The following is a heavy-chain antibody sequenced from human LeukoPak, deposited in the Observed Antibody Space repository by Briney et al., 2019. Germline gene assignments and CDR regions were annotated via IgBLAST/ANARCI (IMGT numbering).Heavy chain of an antibody. Sequence: PGGSLRLSCTASGFTVSSNFMSWVRQAPGKGLEWVSVIYSGGSTYYADSVRGRFTISRNNSKNTLYLQMDSLRAEDTAVYYCAKGPTSTSLISFNYWGQGTLVTVSS. CDR2: IYSGGST. V-gene: IGHV3-66*01. D-gene: IGHD2-2*01. J-gene: IGHJ4*02. CDR1: GFTVSSNF. CDR3: AKGPTSTSLISFNY.